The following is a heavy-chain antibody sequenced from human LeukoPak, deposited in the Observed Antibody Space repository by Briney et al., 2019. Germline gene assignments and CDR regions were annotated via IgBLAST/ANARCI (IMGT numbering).Heavy chain of an antibody. CDR3: ARGSGSYSYYYYYMDV. J-gene: IGHJ6*03. CDR1: GYTFTSYD. V-gene: IGHV1-8*01. CDR2: MNPNSGNT. D-gene: IGHD1-26*01. Sequence: ASVKVSCKASGYTFTSYDINWVRQATGQGLEWMGWMNPNSGNTGYAQKFQGRVTMTRNTSISTAYMELSSLRSEDTVVYYCARGSGSYSYYYYYMDVWGKGTTVTISS.